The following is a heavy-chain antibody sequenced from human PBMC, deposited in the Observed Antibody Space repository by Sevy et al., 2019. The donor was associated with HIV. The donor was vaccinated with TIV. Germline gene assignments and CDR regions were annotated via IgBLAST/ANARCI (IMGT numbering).Heavy chain of an antibody. CDR3: AKVSAIGNQLDN. V-gene: IGHV3-23*01. J-gene: IGHJ4*02. CDR2: MWGNGGST. Sequence: GGSLRLSCAASEFTFSSYAMSCVRQAPGKGLEWVSAMWGNGGSTYYADSVKGRFTISRDNSKNRLYLQMNSLGAEDTAVYYCAKVSAIGNQLDNWGQGNLVTVSS. CDR1: EFTFSSYA. D-gene: IGHD1-1*01.